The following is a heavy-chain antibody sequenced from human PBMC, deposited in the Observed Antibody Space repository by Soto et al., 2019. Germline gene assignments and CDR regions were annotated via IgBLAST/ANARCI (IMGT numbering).Heavy chain of an antibody. J-gene: IGHJ4*02. CDR2: MNPNSGNT. CDR3: ARLSPWPGSPHFDY. CDR1: GYTFTSYD. V-gene: IGHV1-8*01. Sequence: ASVKVSCKASGYTFTSYDINWVRQATGQGLEWMGWMNPNSGNTGYAQKFQGRVTMTRNTSISTAYMELSSLRSEDTAVYYCARLSPWPGSPHFDYWGQGTLVTVSS. D-gene: IGHD1-26*01.